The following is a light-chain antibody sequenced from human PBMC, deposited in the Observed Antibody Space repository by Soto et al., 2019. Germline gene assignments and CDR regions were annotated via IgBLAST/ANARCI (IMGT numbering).Light chain of an antibody. Sequence: EIVLTQSPGTLSLSPGERATLSCGASQSVSSSNLAWYQQKPGQAPRLLMFGASSRATGIPDRFSGSGSGTDFTLTISRLEPEDVAVYYCQQYGFSRTFGQGTKVDIK. CDR1: QSVSSSN. CDR3: QQYGFSRT. CDR2: GAS. J-gene: IGKJ1*01. V-gene: IGKV3-20*01.